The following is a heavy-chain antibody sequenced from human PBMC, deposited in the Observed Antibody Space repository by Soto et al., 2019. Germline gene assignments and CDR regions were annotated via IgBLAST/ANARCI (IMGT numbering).Heavy chain of an antibody. V-gene: IGHV1-18*01. J-gene: IGHJ3*02. CDR3: ARRGTYYYDSSGHDPNDI. CDR1: GYTFTSYG. Sequence: QVQLVQSGAEVKKPGASVKVSCKASGYTFTSYGISWVRQAPGQGLEWMGWISAYNGNTNYAQKLQGRVTMTRDTSTSTAYMELRSLRSDDTAVYYCARRGTYYYDSSGHDPNDIWGQGTMVTVSS. CDR2: ISAYNGNT. D-gene: IGHD3-22*01.